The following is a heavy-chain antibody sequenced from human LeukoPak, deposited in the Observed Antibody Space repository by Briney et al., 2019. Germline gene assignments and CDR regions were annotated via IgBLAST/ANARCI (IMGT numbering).Heavy chain of an antibody. D-gene: IGHD4-17*01. Sequence: GGSLRLSCAASGFTFSSNYMSWVRQAPGKGLESVSVIYNGGSTYYADSVKGRFTISRDNSKNTLYLQMNSLRAEDTAVYYCARTIYGDYVYWFDPWGQGTLVTVSS. V-gene: IGHV3-66*01. CDR3: ARTIYGDYVYWFDP. J-gene: IGHJ5*02. CDR2: IYNGGST. CDR1: GFTFSSNY.